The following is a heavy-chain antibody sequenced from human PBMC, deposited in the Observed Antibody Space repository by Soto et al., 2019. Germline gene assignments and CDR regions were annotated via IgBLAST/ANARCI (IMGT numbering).Heavy chain of an antibody. D-gene: IGHD1-26*01. J-gene: IGHJ4*02. V-gene: IGHV3-30-3*01. CDR3: ARDDEGGSDCDLGY. Sequence: QVQLVESGGGVVQPGGSLRLSCAVSGFTFSSHAMQWVRQAPGRGLESLALISSDGSNKYYADSVKGRFTTSRDNTKNTMYLQMNSLRVEDTAVYYCARDDEGGSDCDLGYWGQGALVTVSS. CDR2: ISSDGSNK. CDR1: GFTFSSHA.